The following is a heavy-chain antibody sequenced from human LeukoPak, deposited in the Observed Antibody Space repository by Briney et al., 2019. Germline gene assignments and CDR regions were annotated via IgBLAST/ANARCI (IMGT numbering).Heavy chain of an antibody. D-gene: IGHD1-26*01. J-gene: IGHJ5*02. CDR1: GGSFSGYY. CDR3: ARGRLSGSYDGGRINWFDP. CDR2: INHSGST. Sequence: PWETLSLTCAVYGGSFSGYYWSWIRQPPAKGLEWVGEINHSGSTNYNPSLQSHVTKSVDTPRNPFSLKLSSVTAADTAVYYCARGRLSGSYDGGRINWFDPWGQGTLVTVSS. V-gene: IGHV4-34*01.